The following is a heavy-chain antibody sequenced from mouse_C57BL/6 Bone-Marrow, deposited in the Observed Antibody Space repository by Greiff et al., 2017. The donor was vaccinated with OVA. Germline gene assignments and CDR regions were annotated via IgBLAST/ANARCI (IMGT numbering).Heavy chain of an antibody. Sequence: VQLQQSGAELVRPGASVKLSCTASGFNIKDDYMHWVKQRPEQGLEWIGWLDPENGDTEYASKFQGKATIPADTSSNTAYLQLSSLTSEDTAVYYCTTLSMVRVDYWGQGTTLTVSS. CDR1: GFNIKDDY. V-gene: IGHV14-4*01. CDR2: LDPENGDT. D-gene: IGHD1-1*02. J-gene: IGHJ2*01. CDR3: TTLSMVRVDY.